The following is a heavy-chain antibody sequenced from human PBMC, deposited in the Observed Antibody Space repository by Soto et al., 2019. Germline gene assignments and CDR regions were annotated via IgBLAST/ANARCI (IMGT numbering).Heavy chain of an antibody. V-gene: IGHV3-30*18. CDR2: ISYDGSNK. Sequence: PGGSLRLSCAASGFTFSFYGMHWVRQAPGKGLEWVAVISYDGSNKYYADSVKGRFTISRDNSKNTLYLQMNSLRAEDTAVYYCAKDRVTMVRGVIGGFDYWGQGTLVTVSS. CDR1: GFTFSFYG. J-gene: IGHJ4*02. CDR3: AKDRVTMVRGVIGGFDY. D-gene: IGHD3-10*01.